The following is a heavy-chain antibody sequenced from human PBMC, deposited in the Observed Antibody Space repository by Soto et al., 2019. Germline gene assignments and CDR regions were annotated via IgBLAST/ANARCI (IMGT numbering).Heavy chain of an antibody. CDR2: INSDGSST. Sequence: VQLVESGGGLVQPGGSLRLSCAASGFSFSSYWMHWVRHAPGKGLVWVSRINSDGSSTTYADSVKGRFTISRDNAKNTRYLQMNSLTPEDTAMYYCATGVQAATRYFQHWGQGTLVAVSS. CDR1: GFSFSSYW. V-gene: IGHV3-74*01. J-gene: IGHJ1*01. D-gene: IGHD2-15*01. CDR3: ATGVQAATRYFQH.